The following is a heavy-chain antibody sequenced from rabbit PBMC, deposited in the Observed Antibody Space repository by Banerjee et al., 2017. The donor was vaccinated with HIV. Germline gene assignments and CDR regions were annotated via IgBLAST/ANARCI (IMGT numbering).Heavy chain of an antibody. CDR2: IYGGSSGST. Sequence: QEQLVESGGGLVQPEGSLTLTCTASGFSFSSSYYMCWVRQAPGKGLEWIACIYGGSSGSTYYASWAKGRFTISKTSTTVTLQMTSLTAADTATYFCARDIVNGDGYNLNLWGPGTLVTVS. CDR1: GFSFSSSYY. V-gene: IGHV1S45*01. CDR3: ARDIVNGDGYNLNL. J-gene: IGHJ4*01. D-gene: IGHD6-1*01.